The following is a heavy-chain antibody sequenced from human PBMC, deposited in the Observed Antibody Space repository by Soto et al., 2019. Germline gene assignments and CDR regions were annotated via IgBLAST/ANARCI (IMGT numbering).Heavy chain of an antibody. CDR1: GGSISSGGYY. J-gene: IGHJ4*02. CDR2: IYYSGST. V-gene: IGHV4-31*03. Sequence: PSETLSLTCTVSGGSISSGGYYWSWIRQHPGKGLEWIGYIYYSGSTYYNPSLKSRVTISVDTSKNQFSLKLSSVTAADTAVYYGAREVISGGGVDYWGQGTLVTVSS. CDR3: AREVISGGGVDY. D-gene: IGHD3-10*01.